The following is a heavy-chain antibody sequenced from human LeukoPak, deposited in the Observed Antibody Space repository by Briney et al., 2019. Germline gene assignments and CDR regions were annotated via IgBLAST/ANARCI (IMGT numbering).Heavy chain of an antibody. D-gene: IGHD2-2*01. V-gene: IGHV1-2*02. J-gene: IGHJ4*02. CDR1: GYIFTGYY. CDR3: ARDVYCSSTSCSLTDY. CDR2: INPNSGGT. Sequence: ASVKVSCKASGYIFTGYYTHWVRQAPGQGLEWMGWINPNSGGTNYAQKFQGRVTMTRDTSISTAYMELSRLRSDDTAVYYCARDVYCSSTSCSLTDYWGQGTLVTVSS.